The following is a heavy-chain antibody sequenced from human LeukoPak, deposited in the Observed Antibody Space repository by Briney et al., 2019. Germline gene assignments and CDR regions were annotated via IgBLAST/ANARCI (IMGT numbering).Heavy chain of an antibody. D-gene: IGHD1-26*01. CDR2: IYYSGST. Sequence: SGTLSLTCTVSGGSISSYYWSWIRQPPGKGLEWIGYIYYSGSTNYNPSLKSRVTISVDTSKNQFSLKLSSVTAADTAVYYCARVESYYVESWFDPWGQGTLVTVSS. CDR1: GGSISSYY. CDR3: ARVESYYVESWFDP. V-gene: IGHV4-59*01. J-gene: IGHJ5*02.